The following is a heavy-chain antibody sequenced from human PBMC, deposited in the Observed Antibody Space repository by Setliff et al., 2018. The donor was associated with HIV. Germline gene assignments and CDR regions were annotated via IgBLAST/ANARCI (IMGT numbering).Heavy chain of an antibody. D-gene: IGHD3-22*01. Sequence: GASVKVSCKASGYTFTSDYIHWVRQAPGQGLEWMGWINPNNGGTNYAQKFQGRVTMTRDTSISTAYMELSRLRSDDTAVYYCARDYYDSSGYTFFPGLPDYWGQGTLVTVSS. CDR1: GYTFTSDY. V-gene: IGHV1-2*02. CDR3: ARDYYDSSGYTFFPGLPDY. J-gene: IGHJ4*02. CDR2: INPNNGGT.